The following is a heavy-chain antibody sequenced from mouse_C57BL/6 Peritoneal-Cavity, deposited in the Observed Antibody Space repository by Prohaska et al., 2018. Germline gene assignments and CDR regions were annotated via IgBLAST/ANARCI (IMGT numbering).Heavy chain of an antibody. CDR3: ARRDGYYWYFDV. J-gene: IGHJ1*03. D-gene: IGHD2-3*01. Sequence: EVKLLQSGGGLVQPGGALKRYCAASGIEFSRYWMSWVRRAPGKGLEWIGEINPDSSTINYSPSLNDKFIISRDNDKNTLYLQMSKVRSEDTALYYCARRDGYYWYFDVWGTGTTVTVSS. CDR2: INPDSSTI. V-gene: IGHV4-1*01. CDR1: GIEFSRYW.